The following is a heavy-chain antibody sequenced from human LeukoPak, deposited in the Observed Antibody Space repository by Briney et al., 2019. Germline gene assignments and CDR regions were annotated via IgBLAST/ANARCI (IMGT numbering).Heavy chain of an antibody. V-gene: IGHV4-59*01. D-gene: IGHD7-27*01. Sequence: PGGSLRLSCAASGFTFSSYAMSWIRQPPGKGLEWIGYIYYSGSTNYNPSLKSRVTISVDTSKNQFSLKLSSVTAADTAVYYCARLDTGDFDYWGQGTLVTVSS. J-gene: IGHJ4*02. CDR1: GFTFSSYA. CDR2: IYYSGST. CDR3: ARLDTGDFDY.